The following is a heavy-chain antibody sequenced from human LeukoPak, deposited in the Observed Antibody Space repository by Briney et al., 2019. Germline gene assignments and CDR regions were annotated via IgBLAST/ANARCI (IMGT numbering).Heavy chain of an antibody. J-gene: IGHJ3*01. CDR2: IGGNGHST. D-gene: IGHD5-12*01. V-gene: IGHV3-23*01. CDR3: AKCSFQWLTPGVGAFDV. CDR1: GFTFSSYA. Sequence: PGGSLRLSCEASGFTFSSYAMSWVRQAPGKGLEWVSAIGGNGHSTDLLDSVRGRFTISRDNSKNTLYLQMNSLRAEDTAVYYCAKCSFQWLTPGVGAFDVWGLGTMVIVSS.